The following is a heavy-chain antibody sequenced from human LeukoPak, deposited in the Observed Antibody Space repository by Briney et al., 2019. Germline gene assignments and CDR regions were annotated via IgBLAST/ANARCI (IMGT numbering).Heavy chain of an antibody. Sequence: GGSLRLSCAASGFTFISYWMHWVRQAPGKGLVWVSRINSDGSTTSYAASVKGRSTISRDTAKNTLYLQMNSLRAEDTAVYYCARAGAYHFDNWGQGTLVTVSS. CDR2: INSDGSTT. D-gene: IGHD3-16*01. V-gene: IGHV3-74*01. J-gene: IGHJ4*02. CDR3: ARAGAYHFDN. CDR1: GFTFISYW.